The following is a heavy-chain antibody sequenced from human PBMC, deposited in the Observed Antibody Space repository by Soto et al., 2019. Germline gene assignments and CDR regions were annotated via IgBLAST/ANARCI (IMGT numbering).Heavy chain of an antibody. CDR2: IKQDENGK. J-gene: IGHJ4*02. D-gene: IGHD6-13*01. CDR1: GFTFSSRW. CDR3: ATLDGPAAAGLVLDF. Sequence: EVQLVESGGGLVQPGGSLRLYCEASGFTFSSRWMTWVRQGPGKGLEWVANIKQDENGKDYVDSVKGRFTISRDNAKNSLYLQMNSLRAEDTAVYYCATLDGPAAAGLVLDFWGQGTLVTVSS. V-gene: IGHV3-7*02.